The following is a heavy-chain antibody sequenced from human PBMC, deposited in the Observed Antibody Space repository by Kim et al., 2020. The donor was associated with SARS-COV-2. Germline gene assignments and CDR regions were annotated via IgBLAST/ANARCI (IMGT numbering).Heavy chain of an antibody. CDR2: IYDSGYN. CDR3: ARHRTGRDYFDS. J-gene: IGHJ4*02. Sequence: SETLSPTCIVSGGSISTYCWSWIRQPPGKGPEWIGYIYDSGYNNYNPSLKSRVTISVDTSKNQFSLKLTSVTASDTAVYYCARHRTGRDYFDSWGQGTLV. CDR1: GGSISTYC. V-gene: IGHV4-59*08.